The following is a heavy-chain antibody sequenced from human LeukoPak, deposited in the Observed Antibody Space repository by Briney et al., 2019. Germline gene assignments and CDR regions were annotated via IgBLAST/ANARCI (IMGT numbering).Heavy chain of an antibody. CDR2: IWYDGSNK. J-gene: IGHJ4*02. CDR1: GFTFSSYG. V-gene: IGHV3-33*01. Sequence: GRSLRLSCAASGFTFSSYGMHWVRQAPGKGLEWVAVIWYDGSNKYYADSVKGRFTISRDNSKNTLYLQMNSLRAEDTAVYYCARAYYGDYFLDYWGQGTLVTVSS. D-gene: IGHD4-17*01. CDR3: ARAYYGDYFLDY.